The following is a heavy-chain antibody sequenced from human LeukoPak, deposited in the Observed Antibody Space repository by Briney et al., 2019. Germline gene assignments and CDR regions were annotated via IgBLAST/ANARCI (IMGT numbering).Heavy chain of an antibody. CDR1: GFTFSSYS. CDR2: ISSSSSYI. V-gene: IGHV3-21*01. Sequence: GGSLRLSCAASGFTFSSYSMNWVRQAPGKGLEWVSSISSSSSYIYYADSVEGRFTISRDNAKNSLYLQMNSLRAEDTAVYYCARERRVYSSSWSDFDYWGQGTLVTVSS. D-gene: IGHD6-13*01. J-gene: IGHJ4*02. CDR3: ARERRVYSSSWSDFDY.